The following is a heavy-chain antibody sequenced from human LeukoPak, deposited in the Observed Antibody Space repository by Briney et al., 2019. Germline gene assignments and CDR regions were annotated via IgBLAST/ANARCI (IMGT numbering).Heavy chain of an antibody. D-gene: IGHD1-1*01. CDR3: ARGVTTTGYDY. V-gene: IGHV3-11*04. Sequence: GGSLRLSCAASGFTFSDYYMSWIRQAPGKGLEGVSYISSSGSSIYYADSVKGRFTISRDNAKNSMYLQMNSLRAEDTAVYYCARGVTTTGYDYWGQGTLVTVSS. J-gene: IGHJ4*02. CDR2: ISSSGSSI. CDR1: GFTFSDYY.